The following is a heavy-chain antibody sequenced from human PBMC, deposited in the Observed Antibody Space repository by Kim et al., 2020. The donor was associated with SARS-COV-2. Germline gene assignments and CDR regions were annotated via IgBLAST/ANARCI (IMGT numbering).Heavy chain of an antibody. CDR1: GFTFRTYT. J-gene: IGHJ1*01. CDR3: ARERGPYCSSTSCYKGPSF. CDR2: ISFDGINE. Sequence: GGSLRLSCAASGFTFRTYTLHWVRQAPGKGLEWVAIISFDGINEYYADSVKGRFTISRDDSINRLYLQMSSLRAEDTAVYYCARERGPYCSSTSCYKGPSFWGQGTLGTVSS. V-gene: IGHV3-30-3*01. D-gene: IGHD2-2*02.